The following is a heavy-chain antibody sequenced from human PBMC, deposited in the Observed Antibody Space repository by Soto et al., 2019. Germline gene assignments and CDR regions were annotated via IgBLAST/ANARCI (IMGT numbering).Heavy chain of an antibody. V-gene: IGHV3-11*01. Sequence: LRLSCAASGFTFSDYSMNWVRQAPGKGLEWVSYISRSGSDIYYADSVKGRFTISRDHAKNSLFLQMNSLRAEDTAVYYCATVGYCSSTSCQTRYYYYGMDVWGQGTTVTVSS. J-gene: IGHJ6*02. CDR3: ATVGYCSSTSCQTRYYYYGMDV. CDR2: ISRSGSDI. CDR1: GFTFSDYS. D-gene: IGHD2-2*03.